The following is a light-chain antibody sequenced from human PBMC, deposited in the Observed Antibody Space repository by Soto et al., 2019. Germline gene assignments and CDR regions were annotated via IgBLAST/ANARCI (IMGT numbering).Light chain of an antibody. CDR2: DVS. Sequence: DVQMTQSPSTLSASVGDRVTITCRASQSINNLLAWYQQKPGKAPKFLIYDVSTLESGVPSRFSGSGSGTEFTLTISSLQPDDFATYYCQQYNSYSPKYTFGQGTKVDIK. CDR3: QQYNSYSPKYT. V-gene: IGKV1-5*01. J-gene: IGKJ2*01. CDR1: QSINNL.